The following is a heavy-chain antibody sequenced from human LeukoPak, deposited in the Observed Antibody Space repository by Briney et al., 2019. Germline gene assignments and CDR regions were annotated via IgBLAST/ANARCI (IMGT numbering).Heavy chain of an antibody. CDR2: IYYSGST. V-gene: IGHV4-59*12. CDR3: ARQGVAIAIDY. D-gene: IGHD2-21*01. CDR1: TGSISSYY. J-gene: IGHJ4*02. Sequence: SETASLSCTVSTGSISSYYWSWIRQPPGKGLEWIGYIYYSGSTNYNPSVKSRVTMSVGTAMNVFALKLSSVTAADTAVYYCARQGVAIAIDYWGQGTL.